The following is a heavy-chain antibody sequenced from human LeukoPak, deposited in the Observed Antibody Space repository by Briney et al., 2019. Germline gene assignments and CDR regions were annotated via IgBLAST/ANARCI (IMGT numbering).Heavy chain of an antibody. CDR2: IYYSGST. CDR3: ARGTYYYDSSGYSYYHYYYMDV. D-gene: IGHD3-22*01. CDR1: GGPISSYY. Sequence: SETLSLTCTVSGGPISSYYWNWIRQPPGKGLEWIGYIYYSGSTNYNPSLKSRVTISVDTSKNHFSLKLSSVTAADTAVYYCARGTYYYDSSGYSYYHYYYMDVWGKGTTVTISS. V-gene: IGHV4-59*01. J-gene: IGHJ6*03.